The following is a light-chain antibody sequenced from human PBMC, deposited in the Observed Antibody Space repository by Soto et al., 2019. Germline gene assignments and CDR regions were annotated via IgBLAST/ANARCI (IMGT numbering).Light chain of an antibody. CDR1: QTISSW. Sequence: DIQMTQSPSSLSGSVGDRVTIICRASQTISSWLAWYQQKPGKAPKLLIYKASTLKSGVPSRFSGSGSGTEFTLTISSLQPDDFATYYCQHYNSYSEAFGQGTKVE. CDR3: QHYNSYSEA. V-gene: IGKV1-5*03. J-gene: IGKJ1*01. CDR2: KAS.